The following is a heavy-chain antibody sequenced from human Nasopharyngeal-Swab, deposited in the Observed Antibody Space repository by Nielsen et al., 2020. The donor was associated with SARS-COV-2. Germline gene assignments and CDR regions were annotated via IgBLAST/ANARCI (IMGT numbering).Heavy chain of an antibody. CDR1: GFTFSDYY. V-gene: IGHV3-11*01. CDR3: AREKGYQVLLDYYYHGLDV. D-gene: IGHD3-10*01. J-gene: IGHJ6*02. CDR2: ISGSGTST. Sequence: LSLTCAASGFTFSDYYMAWIRQVTGKGLEGVSYISGSGTSTDSADSVKGRFSISRDNANNLQYLQMHSLRGEDTAVYYCAREKGYQVLLDYYYHGLDVWSHGTAVIVSS.